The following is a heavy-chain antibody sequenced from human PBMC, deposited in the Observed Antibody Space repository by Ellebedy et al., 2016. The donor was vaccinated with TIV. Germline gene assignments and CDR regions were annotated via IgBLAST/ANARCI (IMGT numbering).Heavy chain of an antibody. CDR3: ARDHCTTTTCQLYFDL. Sequence: GGSLRLSXAASGFAFTTYHMNWFRQTPGKRLEWISYINADTVTIYYADSVRGRFTTARDNTNNLLFLQAHSLGDDDTAVYYCARDHCTTTTCQLYFDLWGRGTLVTVSS. CDR2: INADTVTI. CDR1: GFAFTTYH. J-gene: IGHJ2*01. D-gene: IGHD2-2*01. V-gene: IGHV3-48*02.